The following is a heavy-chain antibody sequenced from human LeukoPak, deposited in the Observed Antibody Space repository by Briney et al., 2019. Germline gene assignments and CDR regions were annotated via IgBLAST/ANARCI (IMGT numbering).Heavy chain of an antibody. CDR1: GGSNSSYY. D-gene: IGHD6-6*01. CDR3: ASSEYSSSSGRYFDY. CDR2: IYYSGST. Sequence: SETLSLTCTVSGGSNSSYYWSWIRQPPGKGLEWIGYIYYSGSTNYNPSLKSRVTISVDTSKNQFSLKLSSVTAADTAVYYCASSEYSSSSGRYFDYWGQGTLVTVSS. V-gene: IGHV4-59*01. J-gene: IGHJ4*02.